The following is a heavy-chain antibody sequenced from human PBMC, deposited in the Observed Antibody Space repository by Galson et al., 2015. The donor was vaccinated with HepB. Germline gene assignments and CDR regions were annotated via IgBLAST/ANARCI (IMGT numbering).Heavy chain of an antibody. J-gene: IGHJ5*02. V-gene: IGHV1-3*01. CDR2: INAGNGNT. Sequence: SVKVSCKASGYTFNSYAMHWVRQAPGQRLEWMGWINAGNGNTQYSQMFQGRVTITRDTSASTAYMELSSLRSEDTAVYYCARIGKYCGDDCYSWWFDPWGQGTLVTVSS. CDR1: GYTFNSYA. CDR3: ARIGKYCGDDCYSWWFDP. D-gene: IGHD2-21*01.